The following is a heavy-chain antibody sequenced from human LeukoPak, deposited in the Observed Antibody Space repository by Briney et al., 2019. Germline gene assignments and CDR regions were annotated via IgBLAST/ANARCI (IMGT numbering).Heavy chain of an antibody. Sequence: GGSLRLSCAASGLTFSSYWMSWVRQAPGKGLEWVANIKQDGSEKYYVDSVKGRFTISRDNAKNSLYLQMNSLRAEDTAVYYCARGVTADYWGQGTLVTVSS. CDR1: GLTFSSYW. D-gene: IGHD5-18*01. V-gene: IGHV3-7*03. J-gene: IGHJ4*02. CDR3: ARGVTADY. CDR2: IKQDGSEK.